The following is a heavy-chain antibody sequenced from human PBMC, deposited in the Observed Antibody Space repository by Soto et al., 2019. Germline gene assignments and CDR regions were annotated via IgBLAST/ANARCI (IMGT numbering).Heavy chain of an antibody. CDR3: AASYYAILTGHVAFDI. V-gene: IGHV4-59*01. D-gene: IGHD3-9*01. Sequence: SHNLSLTYTLSAGAPISQFYWSWFRQSPGKALEWLGYISDSGNSNYKSSVKSRVTMSVDKSKSQFSLDLSSVTAADTAVYFCAASYYAILTGHVAFDIWGHGTVVT. CDR1: AGAPISQFY. J-gene: IGHJ3*02. CDR2: ISDSGNS.